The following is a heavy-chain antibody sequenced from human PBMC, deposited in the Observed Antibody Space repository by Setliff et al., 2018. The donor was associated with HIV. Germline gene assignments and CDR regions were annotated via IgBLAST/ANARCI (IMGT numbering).Heavy chain of an antibody. J-gene: IGHJ4*02. CDR3: TRHADYYDSSGYYYGFDY. CDR1: GFTFSNYE. Sequence: AGGSLRLSCAASGFTFSNYEMNWVRQAPGKGLEWVGRIRSKANSYATAYAASVKGRFTISRDDSKNTAYLQMNSLKTEDTAVYYCTRHADYYDSSGYYYGFDYWGQGTLVTVSS. V-gene: IGHV3-73*01. CDR2: IRSKANSYAT. D-gene: IGHD3-22*01.